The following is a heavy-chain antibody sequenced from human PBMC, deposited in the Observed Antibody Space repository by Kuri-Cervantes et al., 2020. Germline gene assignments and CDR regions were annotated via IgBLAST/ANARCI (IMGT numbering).Heavy chain of an antibody. CDR1: GYTFTGYY. V-gene: IGHV1-46*01. D-gene: IGHD3-10*01. CDR3: VRDYYYGSGSYGGWFDP. J-gene: IGHJ5*02. CDR2: INPSGGST. Sequence: ASVKVSCKASGYTFTGYYMHWVRQAPGQGLEWMGIINPSGGSTSYAQKFQGRVTMTRDTSTSTVYMELSSLRSEDTAVYYCVRDYYYGSGSYGGWFDPWGQGTLVTVSS.